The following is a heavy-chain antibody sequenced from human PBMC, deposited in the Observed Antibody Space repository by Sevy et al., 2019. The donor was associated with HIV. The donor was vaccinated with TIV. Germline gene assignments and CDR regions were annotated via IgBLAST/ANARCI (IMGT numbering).Heavy chain of an antibody. V-gene: IGHV3-23*01. J-gene: IGHJ6*03. CDR1: GFTFSSYA. D-gene: IGHD2-2*01. CDR2: ISGSGGST. CDR3: AAAAIHYYYMDV. Sequence: GEALKISCAASGFTFSSYAMSWVRQAPGKGLEWVSAISGSGGSTYYADSVKGRFTISRDNSKNTLYLQMNSLRAEDTAVYYCAAAAIHYYYMDVWGKGTTVTVSS.